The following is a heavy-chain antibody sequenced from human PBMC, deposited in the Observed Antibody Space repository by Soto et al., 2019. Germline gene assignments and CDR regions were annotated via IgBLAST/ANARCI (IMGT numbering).Heavy chain of an antibody. CDR1: DSGFTFSRYA. J-gene: IGHJ3*01. CDR3: AKDMWGVLTSGQVFQM. V-gene: IGHV3-23*01. CDR2: ISHSDGST. Sequence: EVQLLESGGGLAQPGGSQRLSCTVSDSGFTFSRYAMNSVRQAPGKGLEWVSSISHSDGSTEYGDSVRGRFTISRDNSKNTLYLQMNSLRAEDTAVYFCAKDMWGVLTSGQVFQMWGQGTMVTVSP. D-gene: IGHD3-10*01.